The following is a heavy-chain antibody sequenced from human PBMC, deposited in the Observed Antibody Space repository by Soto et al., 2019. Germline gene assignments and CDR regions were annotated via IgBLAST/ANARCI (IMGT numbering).Heavy chain of an antibody. CDR2: IYHSGST. Sequence: QVPLQESGPRLVRPSGTLSLTCTVSSGSISTANWWRWVRQPPGRGLEWSGEIYHSGSTNYNLSLQSRVTLSVDKSKNQFSLRLSSVTAAATAMYCCARRGGGVVLTATNPFDYWGQGTLVTVSS. CDR1: SGSISTANW. CDR3: ARRGGGVVLTATNPFDY. J-gene: IGHJ4*02. V-gene: IGHV4-4*01. D-gene: IGHD2-21*02.